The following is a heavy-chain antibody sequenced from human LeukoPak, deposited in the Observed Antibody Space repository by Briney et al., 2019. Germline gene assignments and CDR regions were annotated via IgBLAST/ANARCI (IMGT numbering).Heavy chain of an antibody. Sequence: GASVKVSCKASGYTFTSYDINWVRQATGQGLEWMGWMNPNSGNTGYAQKFQGRVTMTRNTSISTAYMELSSLKSEDTAVYYCARGQLSPYDFGFDPWGQGTLVTVSS. D-gene: IGHD3-3*01. J-gene: IGHJ5*02. V-gene: IGHV1-8*01. CDR3: ARGQLSPYDFGFDP. CDR1: GYTFTSYD. CDR2: MNPNSGNT.